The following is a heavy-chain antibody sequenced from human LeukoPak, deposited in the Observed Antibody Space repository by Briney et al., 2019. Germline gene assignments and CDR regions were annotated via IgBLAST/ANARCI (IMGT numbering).Heavy chain of an antibody. Sequence: ASVKVSCKASGYTFTSYGISWVRQAPGQGREWVGWISPYTFNTNPAQKFQDRVTMTTDTSTSTAYMVLSSLRSDDTAVYYCARDERTAAAGTEGYFDYWGQGTLVTVSS. J-gene: IGHJ4*02. CDR3: ARDERTAAAGTEGYFDY. CDR1: GYTFTSYG. CDR2: ISPYTFNT. D-gene: IGHD6-13*01. V-gene: IGHV1-18*01.